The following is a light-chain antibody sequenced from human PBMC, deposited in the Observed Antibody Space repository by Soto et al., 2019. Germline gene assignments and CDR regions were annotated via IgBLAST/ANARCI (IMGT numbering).Light chain of an antibody. Sequence: QSALTQPPSASGSPGQSVTISCTGTSSDVGAYYYVSWYQQHPGKAPKVMIYEVSKRPSGVPDRFSGSKSGNTASLTVSGLQAEDEADYYCSSYAGSNNWVFGVGTKLTVL. CDR1: SSDVGAYYY. V-gene: IGLV2-8*01. CDR2: EVS. CDR3: SSYAGSNNWV. J-gene: IGLJ3*02.